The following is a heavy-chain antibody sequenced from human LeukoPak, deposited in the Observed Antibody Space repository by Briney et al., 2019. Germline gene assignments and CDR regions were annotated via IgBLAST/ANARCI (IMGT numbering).Heavy chain of an antibody. Sequence: SETLSLTCTVSGGSISSYYWSWVRQPAGKGLEWIGRIYTSGSTNYNPSLKSRVTMSVDTSKNQFSLKLSSVTAADTAVYYCARIKWVPIYYYMDVWGKGTTVTVSS. D-gene: IGHD1-26*01. CDR2: IYTSGST. CDR1: GGSISSYY. J-gene: IGHJ6*03. CDR3: ARIKWVPIYYYMDV. V-gene: IGHV4-4*07.